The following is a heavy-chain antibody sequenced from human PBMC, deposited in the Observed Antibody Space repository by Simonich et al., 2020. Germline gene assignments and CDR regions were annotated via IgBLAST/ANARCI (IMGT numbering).Heavy chain of an antibody. CDR1: GFTFSSYW. CDR2: IKRDGRTT. V-gene: IGHV3-74*01. D-gene: IGHD4-4*01. CDR3: ARDYSNYDAFDI. Sequence: EVQLVESGGGLVQPGGSLRLSCAASGFTFSSYWMHWVRQGPGKGGVGVSSIKRDGRTTSYAGSVKGRFTSSRDNAKNTLYLQMNSLRAEDTAVYYCARDYSNYDAFDIWGQGTMVTVSS. J-gene: IGHJ3*02.